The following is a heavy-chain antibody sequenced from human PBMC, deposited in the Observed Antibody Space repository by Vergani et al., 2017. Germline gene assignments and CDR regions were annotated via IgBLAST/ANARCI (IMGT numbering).Heavy chain of an antibody. V-gene: IGHV2-5*01. CDR1: GFSLSTSGVG. Sequence: QITLKESGPTLVKPTQTLTLTCTFSGFSLSTSGVGVGCIRQPPGKALEWLALIYWNDDKRYSPSLKSRLTITKNTSKNQVVLTMTNMDPVDTATYYCAHRSPESVREPSAYYCYMDVWGKGTTVTVSS. D-gene: IGHD1-14*01. CDR2: IYWNDDK. CDR3: AHRSPESVREPSAYYCYMDV. J-gene: IGHJ6*03.